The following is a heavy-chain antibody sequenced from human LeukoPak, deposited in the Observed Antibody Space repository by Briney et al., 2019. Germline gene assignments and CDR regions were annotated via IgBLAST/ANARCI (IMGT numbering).Heavy chain of an antibody. V-gene: IGHV4-30-4*02. J-gene: IGHJ6*03. D-gene: IGHD4-11*01. CDR1: GGSISSGDYY. CDR2: IYYSGST. CDR3: ARNTVTTPYYYYMDV. Sequence: SETLSLTCTVSGGSISSGDYYWSWIRQPPGKGLEWIGYIYYSGSTYYNPSLKSRVTISVDTSKNQFSLKLSSVTAADTAVYYCARNTVTTPYYYYMDVWGKGTTVTVSS.